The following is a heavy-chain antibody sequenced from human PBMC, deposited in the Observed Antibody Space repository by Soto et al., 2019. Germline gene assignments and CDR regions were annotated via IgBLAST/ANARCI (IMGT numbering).Heavy chain of an antibody. D-gene: IGHD6-13*01. CDR3: ARDRYHSIAEAGTEIPRSYYYGMDV. CDR2: TYYRSKWYN. J-gene: IGHJ6*04. V-gene: IGHV6-1*01. Sequence: SQTLSLTCAISGDSVSSNSAAWNWIRQSPSRGLEWLGRTYYRSKWYNDYAVSVKSRITINPDTSKNQFSLQLNSVTPEDTAVYYSARDRYHSIAEAGTEIPRSYYYGMDVWGKGTTVTAPQ. CDR1: GDSVSSNSAA.